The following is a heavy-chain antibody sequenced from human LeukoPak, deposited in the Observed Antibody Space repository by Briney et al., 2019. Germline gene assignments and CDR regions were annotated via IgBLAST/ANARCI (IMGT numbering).Heavy chain of an antibody. V-gene: IGHV4-61*02. CDR2: IYTSGST. J-gene: IGHJ3*02. Sequence: SETLSLTYTVSGGSISSGSYYWSWIRQPAGKGLEWIGRIYTSGSTNYNPSLKSRVTISVDTSKNQFSLKLSSVTAADTAVYYCARGNFFCSGGSCTSAFDIWGQGTMVTVSS. CDR1: GGSISSGSYY. D-gene: IGHD2-15*01. CDR3: ARGNFFCSGGSCTSAFDI.